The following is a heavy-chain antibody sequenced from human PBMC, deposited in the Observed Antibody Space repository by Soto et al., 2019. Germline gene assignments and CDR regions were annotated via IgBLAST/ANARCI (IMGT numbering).Heavy chain of an antibody. CDR2: INHSGST. J-gene: IGHJ5*02. CDR3: AIGYMDWFDP. CDR1: GGSFSGYY. V-gene: IGHV4-34*01. Sequence: SETLSLTCAVYGGSFSGYYWSWIRQPPGKGLEWIGEINHSGSTNYNPSLKSRVTISVDTSKAQFSLKLNSATAADTAVYYCAIGYMDWFDPWGQGTLVTVSS. D-gene: IGHD2-2*02.